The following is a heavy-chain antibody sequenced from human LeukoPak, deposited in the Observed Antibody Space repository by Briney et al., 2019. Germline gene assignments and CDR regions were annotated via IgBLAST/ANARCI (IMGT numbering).Heavy chain of an antibody. CDR2: IYSGGST. J-gene: IGHJ4*02. D-gene: IGHD4-17*01. CDR1: GFTVSSNY. Sequence: GGSLRLSCAASGFTVSSNYMSWVRQAPGKGLVWVSVIYSGGSTYYADSVKGRFTISRDNSKNTLYLQMNSLRAEDTAVYYCARALWDGDSYYFDYWGQGTLVTVSS. V-gene: IGHV3-66*01. CDR3: ARALWDGDSYYFDY.